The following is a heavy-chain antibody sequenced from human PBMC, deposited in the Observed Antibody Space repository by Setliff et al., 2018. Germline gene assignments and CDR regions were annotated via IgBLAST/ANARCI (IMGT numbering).Heavy chain of an antibody. CDR1: GFTFSGSA. Sequence: GGSLRLSCAASGFTFSGSAVYWVRQASGRGLEWVGRIRSKADSYPTAYAASVKGRFTVSRDDSKNTAYLQMNSLKTEDTAVYYCTFARDGYDVFDIWGQGTMVTVSS. J-gene: IGHJ3*02. CDR3: TFARDGYDVFDI. D-gene: IGHD5-18*01. CDR2: IRSKADSYPT. V-gene: IGHV3-73*01.